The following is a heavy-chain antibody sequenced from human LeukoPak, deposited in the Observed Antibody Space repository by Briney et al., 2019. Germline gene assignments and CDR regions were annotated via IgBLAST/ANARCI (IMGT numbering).Heavy chain of an antibody. V-gene: IGHV5-51*01. CDR2: IYPGDSDT. Sequence: GESLKISCKGSGYSFITYWIGWVRQMPGKGLEWMGIIYPGDSDTRYRPSFQGQVTISADKSISTAYLQWSSLKASDTAMYYCARRAYDSSGYVFDYWGQGTLVTVSS. D-gene: IGHD3-22*01. CDR3: ARRAYDSSGYVFDY. CDR1: GYSFITYW. J-gene: IGHJ4*02.